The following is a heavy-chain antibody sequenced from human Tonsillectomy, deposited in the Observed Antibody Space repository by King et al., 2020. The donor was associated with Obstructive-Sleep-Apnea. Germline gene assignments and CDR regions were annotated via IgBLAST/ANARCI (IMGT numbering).Heavy chain of an antibody. V-gene: IGHV1-18*04. Sequence: QLVQSGAEVKKPGASVKVSCKASGYTFTSYGISWVRQAPGQGLEWMGWISAYNGNTNYAQKLQGRVTMTTDTSTSTAYMELRSLRSDDTAVYYCARRVDYDILPDWSELYYFDYWGQGTLVTVSS. CDR2: ISAYNGNT. D-gene: IGHD3-9*01. J-gene: IGHJ4*02. CDR3: ARRVDYDILPDWSELYYFDY. CDR1: GYTFTSYG.